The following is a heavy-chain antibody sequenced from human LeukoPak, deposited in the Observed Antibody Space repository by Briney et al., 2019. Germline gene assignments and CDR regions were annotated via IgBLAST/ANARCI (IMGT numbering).Heavy chain of an antibody. Sequence: SETLSLTCTVSGGSISSYYWGWIRQPPGKALEWIGSVYYSGTTYYNPSLKSRVTISVDTSKNQFSLKLSSVIVADTAVYYCVRQGSLGFPAGYWGQGTLVTVSS. J-gene: IGHJ4*02. CDR2: VYYSGTT. CDR1: GGSISSYY. V-gene: IGHV4-39*01. D-gene: IGHD3-10*01. CDR3: VRQGSLGFPAGY.